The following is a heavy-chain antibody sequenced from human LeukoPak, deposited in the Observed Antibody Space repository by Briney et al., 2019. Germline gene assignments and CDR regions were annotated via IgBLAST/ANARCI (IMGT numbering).Heavy chain of an antibody. J-gene: IGHJ4*02. V-gene: IGHV3-74*01. CDR2: INSDATST. Sequence: GSLILSCAASGFMLSSTWMHWVRQAPGKGLVWVSRINSDATSTSYADSVRGRFTISRDDAKNTMYLQMNSLRAEDTAMYYCVRGSPGYSSSWHAYWGQGTLVTVSS. D-gene: IGHD6-13*01. CDR3: VRGSPGYSSSWHAY. CDR1: GFMLSSTW.